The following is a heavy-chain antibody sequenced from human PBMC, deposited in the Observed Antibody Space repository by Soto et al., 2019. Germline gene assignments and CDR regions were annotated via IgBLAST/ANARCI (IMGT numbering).Heavy chain of an antibody. CDR3: ARDRLIAVTGLLHY. J-gene: IGHJ4*02. CDR2: ISAYNGKT. V-gene: IGHV1-18*01. Sequence: QVQLVQSGAEVKKPGASVKVSCKTSGYPFTSYGINWVRQAPGQGPEWMGWISAYNGKTSYTQKFQGRVTMTTDTSTITAYMEPRSLRSDVTAVYYCARDRLIAVTGLLHYWGQGTLVTVSS. CDR1: GYPFTSYG. D-gene: IGHD6-19*01.